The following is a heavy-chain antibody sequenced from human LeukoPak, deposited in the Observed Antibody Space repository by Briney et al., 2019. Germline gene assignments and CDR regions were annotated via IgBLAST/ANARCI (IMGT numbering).Heavy chain of an antibody. CDR3: AKGVEDSGIYYYYYMDV. CDR2: ISGSGGST. V-gene: IGHV3-23*01. D-gene: IGHD2-15*01. CDR1: GFTFSSYA. J-gene: IGHJ6*03. Sequence: PGGSLRLSCAASGFTFSSYAMSWVRQAPGKGLEWVSAISGSGGSTYYADSVKGRFTISRDNSKSTLYLQMNGLRAEDTAVYYCAKGVEDSGIYYYYYMDVWGKGTTVTVSS.